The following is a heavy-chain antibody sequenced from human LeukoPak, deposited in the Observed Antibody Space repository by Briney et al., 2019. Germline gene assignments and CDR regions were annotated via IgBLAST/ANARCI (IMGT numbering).Heavy chain of an antibody. D-gene: IGHD3-10*01. CDR1: GFSLSSYS. Sequence: PGGSLRLSCAASGFSLSSYSMNWVRQTPGKGLEWVSSISSCSTYTFDADSVKGRFTISRDNAKNSLHLKMNSLRAEDTAVYYCARGGNYYESGSSLHPFDYWGQGTLVTVSS. CDR2: ISSCSTYT. CDR3: ARGGNYYESGSSLHPFDY. V-gene: IGHV3-21*04. J-gene: IGHJ4*02.